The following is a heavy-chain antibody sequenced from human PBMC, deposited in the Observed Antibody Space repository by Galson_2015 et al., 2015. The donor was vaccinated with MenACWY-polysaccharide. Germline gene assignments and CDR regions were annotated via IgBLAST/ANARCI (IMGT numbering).Heavy chain of an antibody. V-gene: IGHV3-7*01. CDR1: GFSFGSYW. CDR2: IKRDESEK. Sequence: SLRLSCEASGFSFGSYWMDRVRQAPGKGLEWVANIKRDESEKYYGDSVKGRFTISRDNAKNTLYLQMNSLRAEDTAVYYCARDRGYSTIGAWYTLLDYWGHGTLVTVSS. D-gene: IGHD2-8*01. CDR3: ARDRGYSTIGAWYTLLDY. J-gene: IGHJ4*01.